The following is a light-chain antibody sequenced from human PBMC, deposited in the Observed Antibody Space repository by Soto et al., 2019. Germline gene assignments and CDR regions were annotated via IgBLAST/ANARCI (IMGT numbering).Light chain of an antibody. Sequence: EIVLTQSPGTLSLSPGERATLSCRASQSVSSSYLAWYQQKPGQAPRLLIYGASSRATGIPDRFSGRGSGNGFTLTISGMEPEDFALDYCQQYGSSPRTFGQGTKVEIK. CDR3: QQYGSSPRT. V-gene: IGKV3-20*01. CDR2: GAS. CDR1: QSVSSSY. J-gene: IGKJ1*01.